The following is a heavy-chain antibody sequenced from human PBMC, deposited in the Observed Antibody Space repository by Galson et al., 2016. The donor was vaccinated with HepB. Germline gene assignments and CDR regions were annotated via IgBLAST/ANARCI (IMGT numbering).Heavy chain of an antibody. CDR2: LSDSGGST. D-gene: IGHD2-2*01. CDR3: AKAQGPHHQMYHYFDY. CDR1: GITFSRYA. V-gene: IGHV3-23*01. Sequence: SLRLSCAASGITFSRYAMSWVRQAPGKGLEWVSGLSDSGGSTDYTGSVKGRFTISRDNSKNTLYLQMNSLRAEDTAVYYCAKAQGPHHQMYHYFDYWGQGTLATVSS. J-gene: IGHJ4*02.